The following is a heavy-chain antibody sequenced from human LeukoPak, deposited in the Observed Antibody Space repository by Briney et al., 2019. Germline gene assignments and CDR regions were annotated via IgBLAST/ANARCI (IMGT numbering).Heavy chain of an antibody. CDR2: ISSSSSYI. Sequence: GGSLRLSCAASGFTFSRYSMNWVRQAPGKGLEWVSSISSSSSYIYYAHSVKGRFRISRDSSKNILYLQMNSLRAEDTAVYYCAKDRCSNGIGCYYYYMDVWGKGTTVTISS. V-gene: IGHV3-21*01. CDR3: AKDRCSNGIGCYYYYMDV. J-gene: IGHJ6*03. CDR1: GFTFSRYS. D-gene: IGHD2-8*01.